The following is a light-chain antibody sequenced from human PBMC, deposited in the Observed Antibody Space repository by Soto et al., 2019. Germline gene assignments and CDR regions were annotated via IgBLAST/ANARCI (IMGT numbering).Light chain of an antibody. CDR2: YDD. J-gene: IGLJ2*01. Sequence: QPVLTQPPSVSEAPRQRVTISCSGSSSNIANNAVNWYRKLPGKAPKVVIYYDDLLPSGVSDRFSGSRSGTSASLVISGLQSEDEAEYYCSTWDDSLNGVVFGGGTKLTVL. CDR1: SSNIANNA. V-gene: IGLV1-36*01. CDR3: STWDDSLNGVV.